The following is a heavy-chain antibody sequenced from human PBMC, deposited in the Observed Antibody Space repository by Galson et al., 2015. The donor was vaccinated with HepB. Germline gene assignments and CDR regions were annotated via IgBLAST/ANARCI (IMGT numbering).Heavy chain of an antibody. J-gene: IGHJ5*02. D-gene: IGHD3-16*01. CDR3: ARDRPLGNWFDP. CDR2: IYYSGST. Sequence: LSLTCTVSGGSISSYYWSWIRQPPGKGLEWIGYIYYSGSTNYNPSLKSRVTISVDTSKNQFSLKLSSVTAADTAVYYCARDRPLGNWFDPWGQGTLVTVSS. V-gene: IGHV4-59*01. CDR1: GGSISSYY.